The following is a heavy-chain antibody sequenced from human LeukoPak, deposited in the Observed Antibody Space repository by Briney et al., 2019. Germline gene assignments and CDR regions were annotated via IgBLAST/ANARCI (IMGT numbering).Heavy chain of an antibody. J-gene: IGHJ5*02. Sequence: PGGSPRLSCAASGFTFSSYAMSWDRQAPGKGLEWVSAISGSGGSTYYADSVKGRFTISRDDSKNTLYLQMNSLRAEDRAVYYCAKDQGGLWFGELSRNWFDPWGQGTLVTVSS. CDR3: AKDQGGLWFGELSRNWFDP. CDR1: GFTFSSYA. V-gene: IGHV3-23*01. D-gene: IGHD3-10*01. CDR2: ISGSGGST.